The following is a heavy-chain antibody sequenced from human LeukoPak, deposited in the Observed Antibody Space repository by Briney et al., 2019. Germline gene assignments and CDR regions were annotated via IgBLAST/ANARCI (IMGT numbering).Heavy chain of an antibody. Sequence: SGGSLRLSCAASGFTFSSYAMSWVRQAPGKGLEWVSAISGSGGSTYYADSVKGRFTISRDNSKNTLYLQMNSLRAEDTAVYYCAKLTDYDFWSGYTFDYWGQGTLVTVSS. J-gene: IGHJ4*02. CDR2: ISGSGGST. V-gene: IGHV3-23*01. CDR3: AKLTDYDFWSGYTFDY. CDR1: GFTFSSYA. D-gene: IGHD3-3*01.